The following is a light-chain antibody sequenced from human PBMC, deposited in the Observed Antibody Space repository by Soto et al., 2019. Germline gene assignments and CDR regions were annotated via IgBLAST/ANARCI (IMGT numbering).Light chain of an antibody. Sequence: DIQMTQSPSTLSASVGDTVTITCRASESIDNFLAWYQQRRGQPPRLLIYDSSRRASGIPARFTGSGSGTAFTLTISRVEPEDSAVYYCQQYNSYSRTFGQGTKVEIK. CDR2: DSS. V-gene: IGKV1-5*01. J-gene: IGKJ1*01. CDR3: QQYNSYSRT. CDR1: ESIDNF.